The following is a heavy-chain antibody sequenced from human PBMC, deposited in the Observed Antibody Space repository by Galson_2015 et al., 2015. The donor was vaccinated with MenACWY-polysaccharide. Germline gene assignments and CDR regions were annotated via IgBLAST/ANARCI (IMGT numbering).Heavy chain of an antibody. Sequence: SETLSLTCTVSGGSISGSSYYWGWIRQPPGKGLEWIGSIYYSGSTYYNPSLKSRVTISVDTSKTQFSLRLTSVTAADTAVYYCARRARSGGEWYFDLWGRGTLVTVSS. D-gene: IGHD2-15*01. J-gene: IGHJ2*01. V-gene: IGHV4-39*07. CDR2: IYYSGST. CDR3: ARRARSGGEWYFDL. CDR1: GGSISGSSYY.